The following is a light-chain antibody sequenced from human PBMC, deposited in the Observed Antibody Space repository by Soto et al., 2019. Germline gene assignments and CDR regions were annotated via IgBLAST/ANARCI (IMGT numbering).Light chain of an antibody. CDR1: KNDVGVYDF. V-gene: IGLV2-8*01. CDR3: KSYAGSNTYV. J-gene: IGLJ1*01. CDR2: EVV. Sequence: QSALTQPPSASGSPGQSVTISCTGTKNDVGVYDFVSWYQHHPGKAPRLIIYEVVQRPSGVPDRFSVSKSGNTDSLTVSGLQAADEADYFCKSYAGSNTYVFGSGTKLTVL.